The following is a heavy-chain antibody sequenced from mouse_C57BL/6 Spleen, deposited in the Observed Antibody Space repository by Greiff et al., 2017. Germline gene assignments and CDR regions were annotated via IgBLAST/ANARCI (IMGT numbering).Heavy chain of an antibody. J-gene: IGHJ1*03. D-gene: IGHD1-1*01. CDR2: IWSGGST. CDR3: ARLHYYGSSYDWYFDV. Sequence: VKLMESGPGLVQPSQSLSITCTVSGFSLTSYGVHWVRQSPGKGLEWLGVIWSGGSTDYNAAFISRLSISKDNSKSQVFFKMNSLQADDTAIYYCARLHYYGSSYDWYFDVWGTGTTVTVSS. V-gene: IGHV2-2*01. CDR1: GFSLTSYG.